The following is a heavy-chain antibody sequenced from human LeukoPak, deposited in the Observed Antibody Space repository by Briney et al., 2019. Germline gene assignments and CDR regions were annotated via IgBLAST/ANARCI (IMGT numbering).Heavy chain of an antibody. CDR1: GFTFSSYA. CDR2: ISASGVST. CDR3: AKDPRLYSGSYVNVGTGDY. Sequence: PGGSLRLSCAASGFTFSSYAMSWVRQAPGKGLEWVSGISASGVSTYYADSVKDWFTISRDNSKNTLYLQMNSLRAEDTAVYYCAKDPRLYSGSYVNVGTGDYWGQGTLVTVSS. D-gene: IGHD1-26*01. V-gene: IGHV3-23*01. J-gene: IGHJ4*02.